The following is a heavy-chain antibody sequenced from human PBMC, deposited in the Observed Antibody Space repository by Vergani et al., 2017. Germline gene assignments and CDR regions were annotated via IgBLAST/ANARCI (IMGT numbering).Heavy chain of an antibody. CDR1: GYTFTDYY. CDR2: INPHNGVT. CDR3: AGVAFTALALVSFDY. J-gene: IGHJ4*02. V-gene: IGHV1-2*02. Sequence: QVQLVQSGAAVKKPGASVKVSCKASGYTFTDYYMHWVRQAPGQGLEWMGWINPHNGVTNYAQKFQGRVTMTRDTSISTASMELNRLRSDDTAVYYCAGVAFTALALVSFDYWGQGTLVTVSS. D-gene: IGHD5-18*01.